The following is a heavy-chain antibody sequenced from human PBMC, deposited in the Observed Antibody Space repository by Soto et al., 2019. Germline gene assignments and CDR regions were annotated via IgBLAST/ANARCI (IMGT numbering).Heavy chain of an antibody. Sequence: QGQLVESGGGGIQPGMSLRLSCAASELTFRGYAMHWVRQAPGKGLEWVAVISYDGSRKYYADSVKGRFIISKDNSNNTLGLQRNSLRVEDTAMYFCARAQSIRAAPFDPWGHGTLVIVSS. CDR2: ISYDGSRK. CDR3: ARAQSIRAAPFDP. CDR1: ELTFRGYA. V-gene: IGHV3-30-3*01. J-gene: IGHJ5*02. D-gene: IGHD2-21*01.